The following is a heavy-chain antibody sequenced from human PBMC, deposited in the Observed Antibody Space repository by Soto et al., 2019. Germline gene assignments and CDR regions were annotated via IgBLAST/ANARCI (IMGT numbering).Heavy chain of an antibody. J-gene: IGHJ4*02. CDR3: ARDCGQQRVLSY. D-gene: IGHD6-13*01. Sequence: QVQLVESGGGVVQPGRSLRLSCAASGFTFSSYGMHWVRQAPGKGLEWVAVIWYDGSKKYYADSVKGRFTISRDNSKNTLDLQMNSLRAEDTAVYYCARDCGQQRVLSYWGQGTLVTVSS. V-gene: IGHV3-33*01. CDR2: IWYDGSKK. CDR1: GFTFSSYG.